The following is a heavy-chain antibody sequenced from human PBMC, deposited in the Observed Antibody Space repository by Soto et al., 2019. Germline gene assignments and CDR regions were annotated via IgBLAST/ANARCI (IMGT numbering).Heavy chain of an antibody. V-gene: IGHV3-23*01. CDR2: ISGSGGST. D-gene: IGHD1-7*01. Sequence: GVSLRLSCAASGYTFNNYAMSWVRQAPGKGLEWISAISGSGGSTYYADSVKGRFTISRDNSKNTLYLQMNSLRAEDTALYYCAKDGFTGTTPYFFDYWGQGTPVTVSS. CDR1: GYTFNNYA. CDR3: AKDGFTGTTPYFFDY. J-gene: IGHJ4*02.